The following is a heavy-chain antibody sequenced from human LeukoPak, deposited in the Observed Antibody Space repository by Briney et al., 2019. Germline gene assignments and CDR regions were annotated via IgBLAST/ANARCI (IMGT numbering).Heavy chain of an antibody. Sequence: GRSLRPSCAASGFTFSNYGMHWVRQAPGKGLEWVAVIWYDGSNEYYADSVKGRFTISRDNSKDTLYLQMSSLRAEDTAVYYCARGNQNLAATLDYWGQGTLVSVSS. V-gene: IGHV3-33*01. J-gene: IGHJ4*02. CDR1: GFTFSNYG. D-gene: IGHD2-15*01. CDR2: IWYDGSNE. CDR3: ARGNQNLAATLDY.